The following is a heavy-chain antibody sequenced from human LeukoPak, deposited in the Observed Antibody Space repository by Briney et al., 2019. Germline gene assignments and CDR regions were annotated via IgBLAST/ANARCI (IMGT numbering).Heavy chain of an antibody. D-gene: IGHD2-2*01. J-gene: IGHJ6*03. Sequence: SVKVSCKASGGTFSSYAISWMRQAPGQGLEWMGGIIPIFGTANYAQKFQGRVTITTDESTSTAYMELNSLRSEDTAVFYCASFVVPAATSPDYYYYYMDVWGKGTTVTVSS. CDR3: ASFVVPAATSPDYYYYYMDV. V-gene: IGHV1-69*05. CDR1: GGTFSSYA. CDR2: IIPIFGTA.